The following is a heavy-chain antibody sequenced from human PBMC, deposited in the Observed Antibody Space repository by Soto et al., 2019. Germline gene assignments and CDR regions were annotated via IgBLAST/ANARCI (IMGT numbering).Heavy chain of an antibody. CDR2: ISYDGINQ. CDR1: GFTFTTYG. Sequence: PGGSLRLSCAASGFTFTTYGMHWVRQAPGKGLEWVAFISYDGINQYYADSVKGRFTVSRDLSKNTLFLQMNNLRPEDTAVYYCAKLGLMGDYRKSFFDFWGQGTLVTVSS. J-gene: IGHJ4*02. CDR3: AKLGLMGDYRKSFFDF. D-gene: IGHD1-26*01. V-gene: IGHV3-30*18.